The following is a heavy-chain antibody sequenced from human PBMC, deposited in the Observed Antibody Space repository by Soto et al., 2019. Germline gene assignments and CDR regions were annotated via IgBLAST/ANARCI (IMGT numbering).Heavy chain of an antibody. CDR1: GFTFSSYA. CDR3: VKDDDFWSGYDYYYGMDV. CDR2: TSSNGGST. V-gene: IGHV3-64D*06. J-gene: IGHJ6*02. Sequence: GGSLRLSCSASGFTFSSYAMHWVRQAPGKGLEYVSATSSNGGSTYYADSVKGRFTISRDNSKNTLYLQMSSLRAEDTAVYYCVKDDDFWSGYDYYYGMDVWGQGTTVTVSS. D-gene: IGHD3-3*01.